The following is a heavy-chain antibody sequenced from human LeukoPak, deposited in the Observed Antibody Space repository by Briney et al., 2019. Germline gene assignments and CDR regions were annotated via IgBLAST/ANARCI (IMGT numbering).Heavy chain of an antibody. D-gene: IGHD3-9*01. CDR3: AKASPHTYYDILTGSGAFDI. Sequence: GGSLRLSCAASGFTFSSYAMSWVRQAPGKGLEWVSAISGSGGSTYYADSVKGRFTISRDNSKNTLYLQMNSLRAEDTAVYYCAKASPHTYYDILTGSGAFDIWGQGTMVTVSS. V-gene: IGHV3-23*01. J-gene: IGHJ3*02. CDR1: GFTFSSYA. CDR2: ISGSGGST.